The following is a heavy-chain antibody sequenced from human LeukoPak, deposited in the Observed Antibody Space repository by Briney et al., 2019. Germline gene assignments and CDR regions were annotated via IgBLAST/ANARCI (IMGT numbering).Heavy chain of an antibody. CDR2: IDPSDSYT. CDR1: GGTFSSYA. Sequence: ASVKVSCKASGGTFSSYAISWVRQMPGKGLEWMGRIDPSDSYTNYSPSFQGHVTISADKSISTAYLQWSSLKASDTAMYYCARQEASDDAFDIWGQGTMVTVSS. CDR3: ARQEASDDAFDI. V-gene: IGHV5-10-1*01. J-gene: IGHJ3*02.